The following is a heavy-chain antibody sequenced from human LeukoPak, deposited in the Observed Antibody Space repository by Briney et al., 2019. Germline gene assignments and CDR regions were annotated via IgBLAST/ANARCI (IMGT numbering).Heavy chain of an antibody. Sequence: GRSLRLSCTASGFTFNSYGMHWVRHAPGKGLVWVAVIWYEGSNKKYADSVKGRFTIARDNSKNKLYLQMNSLRAEDTAVYYCATLATVTPEYDFWGQGTLVTVSS. CDR1: GFTFNSYG. D-gene: IGHD4-11*01. CDR2: IWYEGSNK. CDR3: ATLATVTPEYDF. V-gene: IGHV3-33*08. J-gene: IGHJ4*02.